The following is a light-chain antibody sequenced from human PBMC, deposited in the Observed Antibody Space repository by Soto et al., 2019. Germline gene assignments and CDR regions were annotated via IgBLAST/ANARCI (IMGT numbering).Light chain of an antibody. J-gene: IGKJ1*01. CDR3: QQSSITPRS. CDR2: GAS. Sequence: DIRLTQSPSSLSASVGDRVTISCRASQSISTYLMWYHQKPGKAPNLLIYGASGLQNGVPSRFAGRGSGTEFTLTITGLQPEDFGTYYCQQSSITPRSFGQGTKVEI. CDR1: QSISTY. V-gene: IGKV1-39*01.